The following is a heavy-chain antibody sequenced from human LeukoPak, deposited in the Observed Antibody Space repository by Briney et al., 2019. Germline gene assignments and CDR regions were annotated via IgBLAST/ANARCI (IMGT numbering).Heavy chain of an antibody. CDR1: GYTFTGYY. D-gene: IGHD2-2*02. V-gene: IGHV1-2*02. CDR3: ARVGLYCSSTRCYSPHNWFDP. CDR2: INPNSGGT. Sequence: EASVKVSCKASGYTFTGYYMHWVRQAPGQGLEWMGWINPNSGGTNYAQKFQGRVTMTRDTSISTAYMELSRLRSDDTAVYYCARVGLYCSSTRCYSPHNWFDPWGQGTLVTVSS. J-gene: IGHJ5*02.